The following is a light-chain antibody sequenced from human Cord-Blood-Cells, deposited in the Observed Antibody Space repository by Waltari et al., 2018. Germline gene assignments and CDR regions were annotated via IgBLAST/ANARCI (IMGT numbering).Light chain of an antibody. V-gene: IGKV4-1*01. CDR1: QSVLYSSNNKNY. CDR3: QQYYSTPWT. CDR2: WAS. Sequence: DIVMTQSPDSLAVSLGERATINCKSSQSVLYSSNNKNYLDWYQQKPGQPTKLLIYWASTRESGVPYRFSGSGSGTDFTLTISSLQAEDVAVYYCQQYYSTPWTFGQGTKVEIK. J-gene: IGKJ1*01.